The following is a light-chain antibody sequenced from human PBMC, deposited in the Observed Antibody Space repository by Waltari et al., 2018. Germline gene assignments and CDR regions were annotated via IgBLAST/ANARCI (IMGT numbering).Light chain of an antibody. CDR3: QTGGHGTWV. Sequence: QQPEKGPRDLMNVNSDGSHNKGVGIPDHFSGSGSGAERYLTISSLQSEDEADYYCQTGGHGTWVFGGGTRLTVL. V-gene: IGLV4-69*01. CDR2: VNSDGSH. J-gene: IGLJ3*02.